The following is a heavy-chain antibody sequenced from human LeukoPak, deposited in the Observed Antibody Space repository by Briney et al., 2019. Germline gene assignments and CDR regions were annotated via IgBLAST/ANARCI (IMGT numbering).Heavy chain of an antibody. V-gene: IGHV3-33*01. J-gene: IGHJ5*02. CDR1: GFTFSSYG. Sequence: LSXXASGFTFSSYGMHWVRQAPGKGLEWVAVXWYDGSNKYYADSVKGRFTISRDNSKNTLYLQMNSLRAEDTAVYYCARDLGIAAAGPFWFDPWGQGTLVTVSS. CDR2: XWYDGSNK. CDR3: ARDLGIAAAGPFWFDP. D-gene: IGHD6-13*01.